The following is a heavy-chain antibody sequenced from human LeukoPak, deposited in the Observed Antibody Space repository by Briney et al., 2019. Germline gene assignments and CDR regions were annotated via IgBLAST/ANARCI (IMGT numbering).Heavy chain of an antibody. CDR1: GFTFSSYG. CDR3: ARGPLTYYYDSSGYLFDY. D-gene: IGHD3-22*01. V-gene: IGHV3-33*01. J-gene: IGHJ4*02. Sequence: GGSLRLSCAASGFTFSSYGMHWVRQAPGKGLEWVAVIWYDGSSKYYADSVKGRFTISRDNSKNTLYLQMNSLRAEDTAVYYCARGPLTYYYDSSGYLFDYWGQGTLVTVSS. CDR2: IWYDGSSK.